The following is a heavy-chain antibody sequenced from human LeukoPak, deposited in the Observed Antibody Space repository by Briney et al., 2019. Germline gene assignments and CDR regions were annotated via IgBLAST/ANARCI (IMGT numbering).Heavy chain of an antibody. J-gene: IGHJ3*01. Sequence: ASVKVSCKASGYTFTSYDINWVRQATGQGLEWMGWMNPNSGNTGYAQKFQGRVTITRNTSISTAYMELSSLRSEDTAVYYCARGPPQTTIFGVVMEADAFDVWGQGTMVTVSS. CDR2: MNPNSGNT. D-gene: IGHD3-3*01. CDR1: GYTFTSYD. CDR3: ARGPPQTTIFGVVMEADAFDV. V-gene: IGHV1-8*03.